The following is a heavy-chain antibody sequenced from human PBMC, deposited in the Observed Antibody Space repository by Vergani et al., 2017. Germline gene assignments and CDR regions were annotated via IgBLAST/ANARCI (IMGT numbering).Heavy chain of an antibody. D-gene: IGHD2-2*02. V-gene: IGHV4-59*01. CDR3: AREIVVVPAAINXFDP. J-gene: IGHJ5*02. CDR2: IYYSGST. CDR1: GGSISSYY. Sequence: QVQLQESGPGLVKPSETLSLTCTVSGGSISSYYWSWIRQPPGKGLEWIGYIYYSGSTNYNPSLKSRVTISVDTSKNQFSLKLSSVTAADTAVYYCAREIVVVPAAINXFDPWGQGTLVTVSS.